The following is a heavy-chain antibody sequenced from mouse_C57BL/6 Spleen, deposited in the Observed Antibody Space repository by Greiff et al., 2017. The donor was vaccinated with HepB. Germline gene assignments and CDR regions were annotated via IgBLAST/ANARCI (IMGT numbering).Heavy chain of an antibody. CDR3: ARDLYGNYGAMDY. V-gene: IGHV5-4*01. CDR1: GFTFSSYA. J-gene: IGHJ4*01. D-gene: IGHD2-1*01. CDR2: ISDGGSYT. Sequence: DVMLVESGGGLVKPGGSLKLSCAASGFTFSSYAMSWVRQTPEKRLEWVATISDGGSYTYYPDNVKGRFTISRDNAKNNLYLQMSHLKSEDTAMYYCARDLYGNYGAMDYWGQGTSVTVSS.